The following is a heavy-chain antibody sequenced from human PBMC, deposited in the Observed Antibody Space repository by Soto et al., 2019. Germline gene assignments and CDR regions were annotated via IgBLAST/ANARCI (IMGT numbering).Heavy chain of an antibody. CDR3: ARVWGGAFDI. V-gene: IGHV4-59*01. CDR1: GGAISSYY. D-gene: IGHD3-10*01. CDR2: IYYSGST. J-gene: IGHJ3*02. Sequence: SETLPLTCTVAGGAISSYYWSWIRQPPGKGLEWIGYIYYSGSTNYNPSLKSRVTISVDTSKNQFSLKLSSVTAADTAVYYCARVWGGAFDIWGQGTMVT.